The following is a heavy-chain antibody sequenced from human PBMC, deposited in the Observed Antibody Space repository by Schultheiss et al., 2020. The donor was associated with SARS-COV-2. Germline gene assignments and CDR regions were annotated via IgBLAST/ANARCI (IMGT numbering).Heavy chain of an antibody. J-gene: IGHJ4*02. D-gene: IGHD3-3*01. CDR2: ISTSGTT. CDR3: VRMGYNFWGAYDS. V-gene: IGHV4-61*09. CDR1: GGSISSGSYY. Sequence: SETLSLTCTVSGGSISSGSYYWSWIRQPAGKGLEWIGHISTSGTTNYNPSLKSRVTISVDTSRNQFSLKLTSVTAADTAVYYCVRMGYNFWGAYDSWGQGTLVTVSS.